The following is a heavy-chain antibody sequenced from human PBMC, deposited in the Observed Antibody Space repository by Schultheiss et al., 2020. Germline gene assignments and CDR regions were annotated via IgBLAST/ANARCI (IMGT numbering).Heavy chain of an antibody. CDR2: INYSGGT. J-gene: IGHJ5*02. V-gene: IGHV4-34*01. CDR1: GGSFSGYY. Sequence: SETLSLTCAVYGGSFSGYYWNWIRQPPGKGLEWIGEINYSGGTNYSPSLKSRVTISVDTSKNQFSLKLSSVTAADTAVYYCARVVGGGWYVAPWGQGTLVTVSS. CDR3: ARVVGGGWYVAP. D-gene: IGHD6-19*01.